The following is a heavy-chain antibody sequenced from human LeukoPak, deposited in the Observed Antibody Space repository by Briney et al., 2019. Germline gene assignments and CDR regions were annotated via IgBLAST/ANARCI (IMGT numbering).Heavy chain of an antibody. CDR1: GLTLRTYD. J-gene: IGHJ6*02. D-gene: IGHD1-14*01. CDR2: IDGLAIST. V-gene: IGHV3-23*01. Sequence: GGSLRLSCAASGLTLRTYDLTWVRQAPGKGLEWVSAIDGLAISTYYADSVKGRFTISRDDSKNTLYLQMNSLRAEDTDVYYCAKHLRNSVQSSYYYYGMDVWGQGTTVTVSS. CDR3: AKHLRNSVQSSYYYYGMDV.